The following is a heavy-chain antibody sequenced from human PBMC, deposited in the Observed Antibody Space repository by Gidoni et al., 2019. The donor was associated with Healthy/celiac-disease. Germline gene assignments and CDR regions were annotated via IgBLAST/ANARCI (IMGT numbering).Heavy chain of an antibody. V-gene: IGHV3-64*01. D-gene: IGHD3-22*01. CDR2: ISSNGGST. J-gene: IGHJ3*02. CDR3: ARDWEYYYDSSPGAFDI. CDR1: GFTFSSYA. Sequence: EVQLVESGGGLVQPGGSLRLYCAAYGFTFSSYAMHWVRQAPGKGLEYVSAISSNGGSTYYANSVKGRFTISRDNSKNTLYLQMGSLRAEDMAVYYCARDWEYYYDSSPGAFDIWGQGTMVTVSS.